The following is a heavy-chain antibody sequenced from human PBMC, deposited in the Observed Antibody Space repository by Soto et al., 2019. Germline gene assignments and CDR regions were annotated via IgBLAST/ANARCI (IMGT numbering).Heavy chain of an antibody. Sequence: QDQLVQSGAEVKKPGSSVKVSCKASGGTFSSHTFSWVRQAPGQGLEWMGRIIPALGTATYAQKFQGRVTITADESATTVYMELNSLRSEVTAVYYCARPDFGDYWHFDRWGRGTLVPVSS. CDR1: GGTFSSHT. D-gene: IGHD4-17*01. J-gene: IGHJ2*01. V-gene: IGHV1-69*08. CDR3: ARPDFGDYWHFDR. CDR2: IIPALGTA.